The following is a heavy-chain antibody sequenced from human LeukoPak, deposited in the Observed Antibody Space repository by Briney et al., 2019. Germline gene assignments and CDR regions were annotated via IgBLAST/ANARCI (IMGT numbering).Heavy chain of an antibody. CDR2: IYHSGST. CDR1: GGSISSGGYY. D-gene: IGHD2-2*01. Sequence: PSGSLSLTCTVSGGSISSGGYYWSWIRQHPGKGLEWIGYIYHSGSTYYSPSLKSRVTISVDTSNNHFSLKMNSVTAADTAVYYCARTAAAFYYYGMDVWGQGTTVT. CDR3: ARTAAAFYYYGMDV. V-gene: IGHV4-31*03. J-gene: IGHJ6*02.